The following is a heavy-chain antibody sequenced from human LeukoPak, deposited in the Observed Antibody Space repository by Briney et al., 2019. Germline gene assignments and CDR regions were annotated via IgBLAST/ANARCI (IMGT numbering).Heavy chain of an antibody. V-gene: IGHV3-9*01. J-gene: IGHJ4*02. D-gene: IGHD3-22*01. CDR1: GFTFDDYA. CDR3: AKEGSGYYYDY. Sequence: PGGSLRLSCAASGFTFDDYAMHWVRQAPGKGLEWVSGISWNSGSIHYADSVKGRFTISRDNAKNSLYLQMNSLRPEDTALYYCAKEGSGYYYDYWGQGTLVTVSS. CDR2: ISWNSGSI.